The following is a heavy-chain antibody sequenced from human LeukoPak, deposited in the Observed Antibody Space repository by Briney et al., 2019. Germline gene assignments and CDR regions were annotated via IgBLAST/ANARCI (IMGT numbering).Heavy chain of an antibody. J-gene: IGHJ4*02. V-gene: IGHV4-59*01. Sequence: SETLSLTCTVSGGSISSYYWSWIRQPPGKGLEWIGYIYYSGSTNYNPSLKSRVTISVDTSKNQFSLKLSSVTAADTAVYYCARDSLIAAAGRFDYWGQETLVTVSS. CDR3: ARDSLIAAAGRFDY. CDR2: IYYSGST. CDR1: GGSISSYY. D-gene: IGHD6-13*01.